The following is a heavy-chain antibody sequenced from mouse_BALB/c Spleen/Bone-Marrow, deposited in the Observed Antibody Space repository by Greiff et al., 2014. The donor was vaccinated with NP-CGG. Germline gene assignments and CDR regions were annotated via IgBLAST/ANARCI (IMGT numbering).Heavy chain of an antibody. Sequence: VQLKESGGGLVQPGGSLKVSCAASGFTFRNYGMSWVRQTPDKRLELVASFNSXXXXXXXXXXXXXXXXXXXXXAKNTLYLQMSILKSEYTAMYYCARGGXNPYYYAXDXWGQGTSVTVSS. CDR2: FNSXXXXX. CDR1: GFTFRNYG. J-gene: IGHJ4*01. CDR3: ARGGXNPYYYAXDX. V-gene: IGHV5-6-3*01.